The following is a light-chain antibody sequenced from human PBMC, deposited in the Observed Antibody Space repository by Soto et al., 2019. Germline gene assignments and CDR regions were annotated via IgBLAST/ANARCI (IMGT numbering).Light chain of an antibody. V-gene: IGLV2-14*01. CDR3: RSYTVSTSYV. Sequence: QSVLTQPASVAGSPGQSITISCTGTSSDLGGYNYVSWYQQHPGKAPKLTISEVTNRPSGVSNHFSGSKSGNTASLTISGLQAEDEADYYCRSYTVSTSYVFGTGTKVTVL. CDR2: EVT. J-gene: IGLJ1*01. CDR1: SSDLGGYNY.